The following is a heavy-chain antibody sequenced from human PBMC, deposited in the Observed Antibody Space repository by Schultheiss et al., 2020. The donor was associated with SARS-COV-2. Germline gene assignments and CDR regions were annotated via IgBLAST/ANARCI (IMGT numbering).Heavy chain of an antibody. Sequence: SQTLSLTCPVSGGSISSSSYYWGWIRQPPGKGLEWIGSIYYSGSTYYNPSLKSRVTISVDTSKNQFSLKLSSVTAADTAVYYCARRGATVYYYDSSGYTFDPWGQGTLVTVSS. J-gene: IGHJ5*02. CDR1: GGSISSSSYY. D-gene: IGHD3-22*01. V-gene: IGHV4-39*01. CDR3: ARRGATVYYYDSSGYTFDP. CDR2: IYYSGST.